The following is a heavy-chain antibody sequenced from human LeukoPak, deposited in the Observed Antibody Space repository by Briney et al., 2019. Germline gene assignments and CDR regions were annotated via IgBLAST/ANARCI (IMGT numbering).Heavy chain of an antibody. V-gene: IGHV3-48*03. Sequence: GGSLRLSCSASGFTFSSYEMNWVRQAPGKGLEWVSYISSSGSTIHYADSVKGRFTISRDNAKNSLYLQMNSLRAEDTAVYYCTVDYGGKSGAFDIWGQGTMVTVSS. CDR2: ISSSGSTI. CDR3: TVDYGGKSGAFDI. D-gene: IGHD4-23*01. CDR1: GFTFSSYE. J-gene: IGHJ3*02.